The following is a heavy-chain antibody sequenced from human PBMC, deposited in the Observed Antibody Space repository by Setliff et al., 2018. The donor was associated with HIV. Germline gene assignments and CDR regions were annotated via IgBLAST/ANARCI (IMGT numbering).Heavy chain of an antibody. Sequence: PSETLSLTCAVSGGSFSGYYWNWIRQSPGKGLEWIGEINHSGSTNYNPSLKSRITISVDTSKKQFSLKLNSVTAADTAVYYCARGPAEWQIVVVPAAHWYFDLWGRGTLVTVSS. CDR1: GGSFSGYY. CDR2: INHSGST. J-gene: IGHJ2*01. CDR3: ARGPAEWQIVVVPAAHWYFDL. V-gene: IGHV4-34*01. D-gene: IGHD2-2*01.